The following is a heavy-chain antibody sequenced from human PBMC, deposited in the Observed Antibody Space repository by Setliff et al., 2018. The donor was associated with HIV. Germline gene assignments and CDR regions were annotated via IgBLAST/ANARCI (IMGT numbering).Heavy chain of an antibody. V-gene: IGHV4-38-2*01. CDR2: VYLSGGT. J-gene: IGHJ3*02. CDR1: AYSISSGYY. D-gene: IGHD3-3*01. CDR3: VRTISAVLDAFDI. Sequence: PSETLSLTCAVSAYSISSGYYWGWIRQPPGKGLQYIGSVYLSGGTYYNPSLKSRVTISVDTSKKQISLRLISVTAADTAVYYCVRTISAVLDAFDIWGQGTVVTVSS.